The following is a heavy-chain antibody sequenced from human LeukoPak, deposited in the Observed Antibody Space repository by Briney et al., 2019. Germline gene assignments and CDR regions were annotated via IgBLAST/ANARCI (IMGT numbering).Heavy chain of an antibody. Sequence: PSETLSLTCTVSGHSVSSGSYYWSWLPQPPGKGLEWLGYIYYSGSTNYNPSLKSRVTISVDTSKNQFSLELSSVTAADTAVYYCAREAPYDYVWGTLFDYWGRGTLVTVSS. J-gene: IGHJ4*02. D-gene: IGHD3-16*01. CDR2: IYYSGST. CDR3: AREAPYDYVWGTLFDY. CDR1: GHSVSSGSYY. V-gene: IGHV4-61*01.